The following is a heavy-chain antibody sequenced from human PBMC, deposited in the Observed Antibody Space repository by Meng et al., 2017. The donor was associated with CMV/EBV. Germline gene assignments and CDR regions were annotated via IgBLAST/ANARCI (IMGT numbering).Heavy chain of an antibody. J-gene: IGHJ5*02. Sequence: ASVKVSCKASGYTFTGYYMHWVRQAPGQGLEWMGWINPNSGGTNYAQKFQGRVTMTRDTYISTAYMELSRLRSDDTAVYYCARDTSNGEVRGVILFDPWGQGTLVTVSS. D-gene: IGHD3-10*01. CDR2: INPNSGGT. V-gene: IGHV1-2*02. CDR1: GYTFTGYY. CDR3: ARDTSNGEVRGVILFDP.